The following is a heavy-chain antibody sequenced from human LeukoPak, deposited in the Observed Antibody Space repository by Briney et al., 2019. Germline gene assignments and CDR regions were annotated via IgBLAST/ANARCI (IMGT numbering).Heavy chain of an antibody. V-gene: IGHV3-48*03. CDR1: AFNGFIFSNYE. Sequence: GGSLRLSCAASAFNGFIFSNYEMNWVRQAPGKGLEWLSYISSGGNTIYYADSVKGRVTISRDDGKNTLYLHMNSLRDDDTAVYYCATDQRYAFDYWGQGILVTVSS. CDR3: ATDQRYAFDY. J-gene: IGHJ4*02. CDR2: ISSGGNTI. D-gene: IGHD3-9*01.